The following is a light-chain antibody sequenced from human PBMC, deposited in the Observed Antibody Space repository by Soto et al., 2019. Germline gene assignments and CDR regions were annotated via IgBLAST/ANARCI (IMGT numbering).Light chain of an antibody. CDR3: SSYTSSNTPYV. V-gene: IGLV2-14*01. CDR2: EVT. Sequence: QSVLAQPASVSGSPGQSITIYCTGSSXDVGAYHFVSWYQHHPGKAPKLILYEVTARPSGVSSRFSGSKSGNTASLTISGLQADDEANYYCSSYTSSNTPYVFGTGTKVTVL. CDR1: SXDVGAYHF. J-gene: IGLJ1*01.